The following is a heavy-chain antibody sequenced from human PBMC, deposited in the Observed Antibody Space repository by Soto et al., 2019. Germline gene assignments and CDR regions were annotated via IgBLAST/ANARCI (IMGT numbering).Heavy chain of an antibody. V-gene: IGHV3-23*01. CDR3: AKGDYDYIWGSYRYAYYFDY. CDR1: VFTFSSYA. D-gene: IGHD3-16*02. J-gene: IGHJ4*02. CDR2: ISGSGGST. Sequence: GGSLRLSCAASVFTFSSYAMSWVRQAPGKGLEWVSAISGSGGSTYYADSVKGRFTISRDNSKNTLYLQMNSLRAEDTAVYYCAKGDYDYIWGSYRYAYYFDYWGQGTLVTVSS.